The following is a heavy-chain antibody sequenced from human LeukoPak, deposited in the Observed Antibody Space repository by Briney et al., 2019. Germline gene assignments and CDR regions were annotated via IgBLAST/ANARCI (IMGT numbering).Heavy chain of an antibody. J-gene: IGHJ4*02. CDR1: GYSFTSYW. CDR3: ARSNLRACSSFAY. V-gene: IGHV5-51*01. Sequence: GESLKLSCKGSGYSFTSYWIGWVRQMPGKGLEWMGIIYPGDSDTIYSPSFQGQVTISADKSISTAYLHWSTLKASHTAMFSWARSNLRACSSFAYWGEGNLVTVSS. CDR2: IYPGDSDT. D-gene: IGHD3-16*01.